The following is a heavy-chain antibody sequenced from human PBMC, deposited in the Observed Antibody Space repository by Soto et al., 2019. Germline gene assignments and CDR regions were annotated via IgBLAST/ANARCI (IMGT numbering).Heavy chain of an antibody. Sequence: ASVKVSCKASGYTFTSYAMHWARQAPGQRLEWMGWINAGNGNTKYSQKFQGRVTITRDTSASTAYMELSSLRSEDTAVYYCARAHPLRYFDWLLRGDAFDIWGQGTMVTVSS. CDR3: ARAHPLRYFDWLLRGDAFDI. V-gene: IGHV1-3*01. CDR2: INAGNGNT. CDR1: GYTFTSYA. J-gene: IGHJ3*02. D-gene: IGHD3-9*01.